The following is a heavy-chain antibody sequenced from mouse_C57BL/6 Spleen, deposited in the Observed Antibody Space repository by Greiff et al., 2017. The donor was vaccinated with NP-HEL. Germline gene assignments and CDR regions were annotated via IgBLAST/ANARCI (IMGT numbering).Heavy chain of an antibody. CDR3: ARADYYGSSHFDY. V-gene: IGHV1-80*01. D-gene: IGHD1-1*01. J-gene: IGHJ2*01. CDR2: IYPGDGDT. CDR1: GYAFSSYW. Sequence: QVQLQQSGAELVKPGASVKISCKASGYAFSSYWMNWVKQRPGQGLEWIGQIYPGDGDTNYNGKFKGKATLTADKSSSTAYMQLSSLTSEDSAVYFCARADYYGSSHFDYWGKGTTLTVSS.